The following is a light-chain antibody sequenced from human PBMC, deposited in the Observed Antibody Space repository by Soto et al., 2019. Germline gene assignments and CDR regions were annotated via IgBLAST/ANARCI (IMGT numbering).Light chain of an antibody. CDR3: QQYGGSPIT. CDR2: GAS. CDR1: ESVASNY. Sequence: EIGLTQSPCTLSLSTGEGATLSCRASESVASNYLAWYQQKPGQAPRLLFYGASIRATGIPDRFSGSGSGTDFTLTLTRLQPEDFALYYCQQYGGSPITFGLGTRLEIK. V-gene: IGKV3-20*01. J-gene: IGKJ5*01.